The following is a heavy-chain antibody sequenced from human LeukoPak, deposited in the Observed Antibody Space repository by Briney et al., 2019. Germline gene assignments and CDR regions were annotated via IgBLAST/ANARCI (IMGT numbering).Heavy chain of an antibody. CDR1: GLSVSSNF. V-gene: IGHV3-53*01. J-gene: IGHJ4*02. Sequence: GGSLRLSCAATGLSVSSNFMSWVRQAPGKGLEWVSVIYGGGSTYYADSVKGRFTISRDNAKNSLYLQMNSLRAEDTAVYYCARDRYSYGLDYWGQGTLVTVSS. CDR3: ARDRYSYGLDY. CDR2: IYGGGST. D-gene: IGHD5-18*01.